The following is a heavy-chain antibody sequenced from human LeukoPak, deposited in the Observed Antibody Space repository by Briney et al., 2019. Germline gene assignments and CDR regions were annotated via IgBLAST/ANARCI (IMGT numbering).Heavy chain of an antibody. CDR3: ARCTKYTTGWCNWFDP. CDR2: IGGNGVST. V-gene: IGHV3-23*01. CDR1: GFTFSNHA. J-gene: IGHJ5*02. D-gene: IGHD6-19*01. Sequence: GGSLRLSCAAPGFTFSNHAMNWARQTPGKGLEWVSSIGGNGVSTYYADSVKGRFTISRDNSKDTLYLQMNSLSAEDTAVYYCARCTKYTTGWCNWFDPWGQGTLVTVSS.